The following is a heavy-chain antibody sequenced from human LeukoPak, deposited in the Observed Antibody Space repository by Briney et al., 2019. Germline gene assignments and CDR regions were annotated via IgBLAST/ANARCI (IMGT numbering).Heavy chain of an antibody. CDR1: GGSISSYY. CDR3: AREGDLGYSSSWRPSGAFDI. D-gene: IGHD6-13*01. CDR2: IYYSGST. Sequence: SETLSLTCTVSGGSISSYYWSWIRQPPGKGLEWIGYIYYSGSTNYNPSLKSRVTISVDTSKNQFSLKLSSVTAADTAVYYCAREGDLGYSSSWRPSGAFDIWGQGTMVTVSS. V-gene: IGHV4-59*01. J-gene: IGHJ3*02.